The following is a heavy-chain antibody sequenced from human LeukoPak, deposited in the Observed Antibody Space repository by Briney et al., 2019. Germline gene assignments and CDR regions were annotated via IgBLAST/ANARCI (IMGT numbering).Heavy chain of an antibody. V-gene: IGHV4-59*01. CDR2: IYYSGST. CDR3: ARTYYDYVWGSSPPYYYYYYYMDV. D-gene: IGHD3-16*01. Sequence: PSETLSLTCTVSGGSISSYYWSWIRQPPGKGLEWNGYIYYSGSTNYNPSLKSRLTISVDTSKNQFSLKLSSVTAADTAVYYCARTYYDYVWGSSPPYYYYYYYMDVWGKGTTVTISS. CDR1: GGSISSYY. J-gene: IGHJ6*03.